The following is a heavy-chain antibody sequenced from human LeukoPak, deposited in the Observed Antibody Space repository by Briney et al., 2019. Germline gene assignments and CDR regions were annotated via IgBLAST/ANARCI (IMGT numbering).Heavy chain of an antibody. V-gene: IGHV1-2*06. CDR1: GHTFTDYY. Sequence: ASVKVSCKASGHTFTDYYMHWVRQAPGQGLEWMGRINPNSGGTNYAQKFQGRVTMTRDTSISTAYMELSRLRSDDTAVYYCARGPRITMIVVVTTPDYWSQGTLVTVSS. J-gene: IGHJ4*02. D-gene: IGHD3-22*01. CDR3: ARGPRITMIVVVTTPDY. CDR2: INPNSGGT.